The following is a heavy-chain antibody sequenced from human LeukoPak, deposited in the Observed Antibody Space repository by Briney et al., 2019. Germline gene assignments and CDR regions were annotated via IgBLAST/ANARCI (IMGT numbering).Heavy chain of an antibody. D-gene: IGHD2-2*01. J-gene: IGHJ6*03. CDR3: ARRSDYCSSTSCYYYYYMDV. CDR1: GFTFSSYW. CDR2: INTDGSST. Sequence: GGSLRLSCAASGFTFSSYWMHWVRQAPGKGLVWVSRINTDGSSTSYADSVKGRFTISRDNAKNTLYLQMNSLRAEDTAVYYCARRSDYCSSTSCYYYYYMDVWGKGTTVTVSS. V-gene: IGHV3-74*01.